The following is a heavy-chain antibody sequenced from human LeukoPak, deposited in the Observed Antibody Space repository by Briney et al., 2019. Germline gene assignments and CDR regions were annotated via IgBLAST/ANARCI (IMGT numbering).Heavy chain of an antibody. CDR2: SYSGSYT. CDR3: ARGNFLRHFDSSPPF. D-gene: IGHD3-9*01. V-gene: IGHV3-53*01. Sequence: GGSLRLSCAASGFTVSSNYMSWVRQAPGKGLEWVSAISYSGSYTYYADSVKGRFTTSRDTSKNTVYLQMSSLRDEDTAVYYCARGNFLRHFDSSPPFWGQGTLVTVSS. CDR1: GFTVSSNY. J-gene: IGHJ4*02.